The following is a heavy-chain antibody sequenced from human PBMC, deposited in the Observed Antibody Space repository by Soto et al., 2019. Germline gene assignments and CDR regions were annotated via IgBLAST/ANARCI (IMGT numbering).Heavy chain of an antibody. CDR3: STPVYCSTTRCYYYYGLDV. J-gene: IGHJ6*02. CDR1: GGTFSSHS. Sequence: QVQLVQSGAEVKKPGSSVKVSCKVSGGTFSSHSINWVRQAPGQGPEWMGGIIPIFGTENYAQKFQGRVTIRADESTRTAYLELSSLTSEHTALYYCSTPVYCSTTRCYYYYGLDVWGQGTTVIVSS. D-gene: IGHD2-2*01. V-gene: IGHV1-69*01. CDR2: IIPIFGTE.